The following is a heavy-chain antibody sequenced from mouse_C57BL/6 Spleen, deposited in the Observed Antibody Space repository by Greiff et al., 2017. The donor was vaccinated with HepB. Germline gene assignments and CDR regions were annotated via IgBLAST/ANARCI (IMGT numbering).Heavy chain of an antibody. D-gene: IGHD1-1*01. J-gene: IGHJ4*01. CDR2: IDPSDSYT. V-gene: IGHV1-69*01. CDR1: GHTFTSYW. CDR3: ARAHSTDGAMDY. Sequence: QVQLQQPGAELVMPGASVKLSCKASGHTFTSYWMHWVKQRPGQGLEWIGEIDPSDSYTNYNQKFKGKSTVTVDKSSSTAYMQLSSLTSEDSAVYYCARAHSTDGAMDYWGQGTSVTVSS.